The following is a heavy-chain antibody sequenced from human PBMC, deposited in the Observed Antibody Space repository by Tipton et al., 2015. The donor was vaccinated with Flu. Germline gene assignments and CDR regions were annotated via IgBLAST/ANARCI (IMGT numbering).Heavy chain of an antibody. V-gene: IGHV4-38-2*02. CDR2: IYRTGST. Sequence: TLSLTCTIYGDSISSRYYWGWIRQPPGKGLEWIGNIYRTGSTYHNPSLRSRVTMSVDTSNNQFSLKVFSVTAADTAVYYCARSTYYYGSGSSDYWGQGTLVTVSS. D-gene: IGHD3-10*01. CDR1: GDSISSRYY. J-gene: IGHJ4*02. CDR3: ARSTYYYGSGSSDY.